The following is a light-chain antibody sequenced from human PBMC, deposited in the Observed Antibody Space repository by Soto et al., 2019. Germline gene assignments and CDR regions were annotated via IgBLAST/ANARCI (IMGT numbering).Light chain of an antibody. CDR3: QHYNSYSEA. CDR1: QTISSW. J-gene: IGKJ1*01. CDR2: KAS. Sequence: DIQMTQSPSTLSGSVGDRVTITCTASQTISSWVDWYQQPPGQAHQLLIYKASNLKSGVPSRFSGSGSGTEFTLTISSLQTDDFATYYCQHYNSYSEAFGQGTKLDI. V-gene: IGKV1-5*03.